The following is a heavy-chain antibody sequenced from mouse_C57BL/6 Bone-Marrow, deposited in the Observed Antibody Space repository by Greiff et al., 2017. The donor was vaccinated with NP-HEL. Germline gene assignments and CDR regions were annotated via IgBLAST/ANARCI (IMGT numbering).Heavy chain of an antibody. CDR1: GFTFSDYG. V-gene: IGHV5-15*01. J-gene: IGHJ3*01. Sequence: EVKLMESGGGLVQPGGSLKLSCAASGFTFSDYGMAWVRQAPRKGPEWVAFISNLAYSIYYADTVTGRFTISRENAKNTLYLEMSSLRSEDTAMYYCARDSNLPFWGQGTLVTVSA. CDR2: ISNLAYSI. CDR3: ARDSNLPF. D-gene: IGHD2-5*01.